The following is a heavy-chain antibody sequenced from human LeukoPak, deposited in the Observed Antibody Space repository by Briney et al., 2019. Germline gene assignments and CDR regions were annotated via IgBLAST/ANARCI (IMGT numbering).Heavy chain of an antibody. Sequence: SVKVSCKASGGTFSSYAISWVRQAPGQGLEWMGRIIPILGIANYAQKFQGRVTITADKSTSTAYMELSSLRSEDTAVYYCASEGKQQLIPDDYWGQGTLVTVSS. J-gene: IGHJ4*02. CDR3: ASEGKQQLIPDDY. CDR2: IIPILGIA. CDR1: GGTFSSYA. V-gene: IGHV1-69*04. D-gene: IGHD6-13*01.